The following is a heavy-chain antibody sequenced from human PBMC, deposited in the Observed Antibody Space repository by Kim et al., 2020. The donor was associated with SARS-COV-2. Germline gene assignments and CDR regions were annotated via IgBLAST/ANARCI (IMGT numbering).Heavy chain of an antibody. CDR1: GGSISSSSYY. D-gene: IGHD4-17*01. Sequence: SETLSLTCTVSGGSISSSSYYWGWIRQPPGKGLEWIGSIYYSGSTYYNPSLKSRVTISVDTSKNQFSLKLSSVTAADTAVYYCARDDYGEASGIFDYWGQGTLVTVSS. CDR2: IYYSGST. V-gene: IGHV4-39*07. CDR3: ARDDYGEASGIFDY. J-gene: IGHJ4*02.